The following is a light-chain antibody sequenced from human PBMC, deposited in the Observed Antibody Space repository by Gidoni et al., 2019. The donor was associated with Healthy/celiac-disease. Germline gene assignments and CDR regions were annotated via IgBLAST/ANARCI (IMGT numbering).Light chain of an antibody. Sequence: QSALTQPASVSGSAGPSITISCTGTSSDVGGYNYVSWYQQHPGKAPKLMIYEVSNRPSGVSNRFSGSKSGNTASLTISGLQAEDEADYYCSSYTSSSTLVVFGTGTKVTVL. J-gene: IGLJ1*01. CDR3: SSYTSSSTLVV. V-gene: IGLV2-14*01. CDR1: SSDVGGYNY. CDR2: EVS.